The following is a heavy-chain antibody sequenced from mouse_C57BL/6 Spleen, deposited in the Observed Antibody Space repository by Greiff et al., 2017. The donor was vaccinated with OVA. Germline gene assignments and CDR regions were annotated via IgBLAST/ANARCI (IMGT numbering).Heavy chain of an antibody. CDR2: IHPNSGST. V-gene: IGHV1-64*01. CDR1: GYTFTSYW. D-gene: IGHD2-4*01. J-gene: IGHJ2*01. Sequence: QVQLQQPGAELVKPGASVKLSCKASGYTFTSYWMHWVKQRPGQGLEWIGMIHPNSGSTNYNEKFKSKATLTVDKSSSTAYMQLSSLTSEDSAVYYCAREGVYDYEGYWGQGTLSQSPQ. CDR3: AREGVYDYEGY.